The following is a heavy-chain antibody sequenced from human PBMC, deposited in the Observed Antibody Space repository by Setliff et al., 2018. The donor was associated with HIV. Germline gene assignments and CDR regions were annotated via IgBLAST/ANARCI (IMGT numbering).Heavy chain of an antibody. J-gene: IGHJ3*02. Sequence: ASVKVSCKASGYTFSRYGISWVRQAPGQGLEWMGWINPNSGGTNYAQKFQGRVTMTRDTSISTAYTELSSLRSEDTATYYCAGVPGRYDSSGYAFDIWGQGTMVTVSS. CDR2: INPNSGGT. V-gene: IGHV1-2*02. D-gene: IGHD3-22*01. CDR3: AGVPGRYDSSGYAFDI. CDR1: GYTFSRYG.